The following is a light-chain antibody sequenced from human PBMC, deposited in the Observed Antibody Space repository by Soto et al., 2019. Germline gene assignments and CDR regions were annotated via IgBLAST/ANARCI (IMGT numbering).Light chain of an antibody. CDR2: GAS. CDR1: QSISSN. CDR3: QQYNNWPRT. V-gene: IGKV3-15*01. Sequence: ERVMTQSPATLSVSPGERATLSCRASQSISSNLAWYQQKPGQAPRLLIYGASTRATGAPARFSGSGSGTEFTLTISSLQSEDFAVYYCQQYNNWPRTFGQGTKVEIK. J-gene: IGKJ1*01.